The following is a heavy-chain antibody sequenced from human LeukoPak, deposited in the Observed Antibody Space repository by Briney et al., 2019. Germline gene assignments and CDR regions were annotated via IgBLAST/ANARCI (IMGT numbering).Heavy chain of an antibody. Sequence: PGGSLRLSCAASGFTFSSYAMHWVRQAPGKGLEWVAVISYDGSNKYYADSVKGRFTISRDNSKNTLYLQMNSLRAEDTAVYYCARDFLGYFDRNQQGPLDYWGQGTLVTVSS. J-gene: IGHJ4*02. V-gene: IGHV3-30*04. D-gene: IGHD1-14*01. CDR1: GFTFSSYA. CDR3: ARDFLGYFDRNQQGPLDY. CDR2: ISYDGSNK.